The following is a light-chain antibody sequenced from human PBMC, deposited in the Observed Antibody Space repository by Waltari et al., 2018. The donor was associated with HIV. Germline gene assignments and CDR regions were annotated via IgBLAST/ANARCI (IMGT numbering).Light chain of an antibody. CDR1: SSDVGSYNL. J-gene: IGLJ2*01. V-gene: IGLV2-23*02. CDR2: EVK. CDR3: SSYATAGTYVL. Sequence: QSALTQPASVSGSPGQSITISCTGTSSDVGSYNLVSWYQQYPGKAPKLMISEVKKRPSGGSKLFSGSKSCNTASLTISGLHAYDEADYYCSSYATAGTYVLFGGGTKLTVL.